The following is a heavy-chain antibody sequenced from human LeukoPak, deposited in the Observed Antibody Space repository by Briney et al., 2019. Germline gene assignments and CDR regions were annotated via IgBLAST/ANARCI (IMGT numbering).Heavy chain of an antibody. V-gene: IGHV5-51*01. Sequence: GESLKISCKVSGYLFSNYWIDWVRQMPGKGLEWMGIIYPGDSDTRYSPSFQGQVTISADKSISTAYLQWSSLKASDSAMYYCAKGVSGTNFGMDVWGQGTTVIVS. CDR1: GYLFSNYW. J-gene: IGHJ6*02. CDR3: AKGVSGTNFGMDV. D-gene: IGHD3-10*01. CDR2: IYPGDSDT.